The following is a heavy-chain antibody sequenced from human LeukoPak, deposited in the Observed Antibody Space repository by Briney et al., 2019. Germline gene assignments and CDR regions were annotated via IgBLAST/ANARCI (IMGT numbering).Heavy chain of an antibody. D-gene: IGHD1-1*01. CDR1: DYTYTSYG. J-gene: IGHJ5*02. Sequence: ASVKVSCKASDYTYTSYGISWVRQAPGRGLEWMGWISGYNGNTNYAQKFQARVTMTTDTSTTTAYMELRSLRSDDTAVYYCARDGTPGTTFRFDPWGQGTLVNVSS. V-gene: IGHV1-18*01. CDR3: ARDGTPGTTFRFDP. CDR2: ISGYNGNT.